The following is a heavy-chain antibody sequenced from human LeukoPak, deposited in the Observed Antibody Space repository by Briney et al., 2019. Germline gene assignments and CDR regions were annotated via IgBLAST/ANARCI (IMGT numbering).Heavy chain of an antibody. CDR3: ATRIAARWFDP. J-gene: IGHJ5*02. Sequence: SGTLSLTCTVSGGSISSSSYYWGWIRQPPGKGLEWIGSIYYSGSTYYNPSLKSRVTISVDTSKNQFSLKLSSVTAADTAVYYCATRIAARWFDPWGQGTLVTVSS. D-gene: IGHD6-6*01. V-gene: IGHV4-39*01. CDR1: GGSISSSSYY. CDR2: IYYSGST.